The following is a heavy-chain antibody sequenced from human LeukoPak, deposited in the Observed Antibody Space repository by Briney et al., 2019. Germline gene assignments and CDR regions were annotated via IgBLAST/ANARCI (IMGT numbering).Heavy chain of an antibody. D-gene: IGHD2-15*01. J-gene: IGHJ4*02. V-gene: IGHV4-39*07. CDR2: IYYSGST. CDR3: ARVGGVVRRYYFDY. CDR1: GGSVSDYY. Sequence: SETLSLTCTVSGGSVSDYYWGWIRQPPGKGLEWIGSIYYSGSTYYNPSLKSRVTISVDTSKNQFSLKLSSVTAADTAVYYCARVGGVVRRYYFDYWGQGTLVTVSS.